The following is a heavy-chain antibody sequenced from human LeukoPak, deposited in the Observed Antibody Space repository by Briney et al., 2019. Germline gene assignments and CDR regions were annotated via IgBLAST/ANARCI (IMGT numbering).Heavy chain of an antibody. CDR1: GFTFSSYG. Sequence: GGSLRLSCAASGFTFSSYGMHWVRQAPGKGLEWVAAIWYDGSNKYYADSVKGRFTISRDNSKNTLYLQMNSLRAEDTAVYYCARDPGYASGYGDWGQGTLVTVSS. J-gene: IGHJ4*02. CDR3: ARDPGYASGYGD. V-gene: IGHV3-33*01. CDR2: IWYDGSNK. D-gene: IGHD4/OR15-4a*01.